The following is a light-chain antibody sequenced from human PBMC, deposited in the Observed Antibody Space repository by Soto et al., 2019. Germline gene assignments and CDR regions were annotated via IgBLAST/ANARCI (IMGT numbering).Light chain of an antibody. CDR2: LAS. V-gene: IGKV3D-20*02. CDR3: QQRSNWPRIT. CDR1: QSVSSSY. J-gene: IGKJ5*01. Sequence: EIVLTQSPGTLSLSPGEGATLSCRASQSVSSSYLAWYQQKPGQAPRLLIYLASSRAPGIPDRFSGSGSGTDFTLTISSLEPEDFAVYYCQQRSNWPRITFGQGTRLEIK.